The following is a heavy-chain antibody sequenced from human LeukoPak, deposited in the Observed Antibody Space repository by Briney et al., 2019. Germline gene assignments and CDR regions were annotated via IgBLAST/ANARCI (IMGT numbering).Heavy chain of an antibody. J-gene: IGHJ3*02. CDR3: ASSRDIVVVVAANDAFDI. CDR1: GGTFSSYA. Sequence: ASVEVSCKASGGTFSSYAISWVRQAPGQGLEWMGRIIPILGIANYAQKFRGRVTITADKSTSTAYMELSSLRSEDTAVYYCASSRDIVVVVAANDAFDIWGQGTMVTVSS. V-gene: IGHV1-69*04. D-gene: IGHD2-15*01. CDR2: IIPILGIA.